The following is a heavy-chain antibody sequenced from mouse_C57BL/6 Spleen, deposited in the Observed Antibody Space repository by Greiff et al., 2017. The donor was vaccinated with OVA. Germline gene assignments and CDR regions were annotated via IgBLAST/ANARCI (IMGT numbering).Heavy chain of an antibody. V-gene: IGHV14-4*01. CDR3: TTSPLMVTGGY. CDR1: GFNIKDDY. D-gene: IGHD2-2*01. J-gene: IGHJ3*01. Sequence: VQLQQSGAELVRPGASVKLSCTASGFNIKDDYMHWVKQRPEQGLEWIGWIDPENGDTEYASKFQGKATITADTSSNTAYLQLSSLTSEDTAVYYCTTSPLMVTGGYWGQGTLVTVSA. CDR2: IDPENGDT.